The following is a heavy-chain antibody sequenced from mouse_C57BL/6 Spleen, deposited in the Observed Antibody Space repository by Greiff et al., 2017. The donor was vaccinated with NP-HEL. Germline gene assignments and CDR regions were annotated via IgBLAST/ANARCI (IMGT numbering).Heavy chain of an antibody. Sequence: VQLQQSGAELVKPGASVKLSCKASGYTFTSYWMQWVKQRPGQGLEWIGEIDPSDSYTNYNQKFKGKATLTVDTSSSTAYMQLSSLTSEDSAVYYCATGTTVVGYFDVWGTGTTVTVSS. V-gene: IGHV1-50*01. J-gene: IGHJ1*03. CDR2: IDPSDSYT. CDR3: ATGTTVVGYFDV. CDR1: GYTFTSYW. D-gene: IGHD1-1*01.